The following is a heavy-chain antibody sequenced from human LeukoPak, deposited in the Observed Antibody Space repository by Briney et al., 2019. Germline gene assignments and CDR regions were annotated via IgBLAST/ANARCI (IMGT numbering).Heavy chain of an antibody. CDR3: ARASDYDFWSGYDP. CDR1: GGSISSYN. J-gene: IGHJ5*02. V-gene: IGHV4-59*01. D-gene: IGHD3-3*01. Sequence: PSETLSLTCTVPGGSISSYNWSWIRQPPGKGLEWIGYIYYSGSTNYNPSLKSRVTISVDTSKNQFSLKLSSVTAADTAVYYCARASDYDFWSGYDPWGQGTLVTVSS. CDR2: IYYSGST.